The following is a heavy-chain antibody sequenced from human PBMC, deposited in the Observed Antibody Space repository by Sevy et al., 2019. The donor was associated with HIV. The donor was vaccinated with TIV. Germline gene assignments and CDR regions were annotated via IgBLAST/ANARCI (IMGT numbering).Heavy chain of an antibody. CDR2: IRYDGSEQ. V-gene: IGHV3-30*02. CDR1: GFTFSNHG. D-gene: IGHD2-8*02. J-gene: IGHJ3*01. Sequence: GGSLRLSCAASGFTFSNHGMHWVRQAPGKGLEWVAFIRYDGSEQYYTESVKGGFTTSRDSSKNMLYLQMNSLGPEDTALYYCAKDRKVLLVVYAIPFDAFDFWGQGTMVTVSS. CDR3: AKDRKVLLVVYAIPFDAFDF.